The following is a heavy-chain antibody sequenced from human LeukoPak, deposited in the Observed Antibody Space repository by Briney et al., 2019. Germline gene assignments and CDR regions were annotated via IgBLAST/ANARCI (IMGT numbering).Heavy chain of an antibody. CDR3: ARGRGIYSGYENYYYGMDV. CDR1: GGSFSGYY. J-gene: IGHJ6*02. V-gene: IGHV4-34*01. Sequence: SETLSLTCAVYGGSFSGYYWSWLRQPPGKGLEWIGEINHSGSTNYNPSLKSRVTISVDTSKNQFSLKLSSVTAADTAVYYCARGRGIYSGYENYYYGMDVWGQGTTVTVSS. D-gene: IGHD5-12*01. CDR2: INHSGST.